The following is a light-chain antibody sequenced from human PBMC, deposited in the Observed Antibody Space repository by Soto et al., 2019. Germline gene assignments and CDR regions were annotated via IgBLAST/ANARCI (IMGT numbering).Light chain of an antibody. V-gene: IGKV3-20*01. J-gene: IGKJ5*01. Sequence: EIVLTQSPGALSLSPGDRATLSCWASESIGDYLAWYQQRPGQAPRLLIYAASRRASGTPHRFSGSGSERAFTLAISGLEPADFGVYYCQQYATSPSITFGQGTRLEI. CDR1: ESIGDY. CDR3: QQYATSPSIT. CDR2: AAS.